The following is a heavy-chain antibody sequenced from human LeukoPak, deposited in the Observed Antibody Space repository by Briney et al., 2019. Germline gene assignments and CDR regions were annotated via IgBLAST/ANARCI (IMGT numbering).Heavy chain of an antibody. Sequence: SETLSLTWTVSGDSISSYYWSWIRQPPGKGLEWIGYIYYSGTTNYNPSLKSRVTISIDTSKNQFSLRLSSVTAADTAVYYCASGMYYFDYWGQGTLVTVSS. CDR2: IYYSGTT. J-gene: IGHJ4*02. CDR3: ASGMYYFDY. V-gene: IGHV4-59*01. CDR1: GDSISSYY.